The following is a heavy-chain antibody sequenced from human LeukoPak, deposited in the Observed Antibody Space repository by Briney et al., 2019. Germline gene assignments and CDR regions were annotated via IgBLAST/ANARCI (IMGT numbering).Heavy chain of an antibody. D-gene: IGHD1-26*01. CDR3: ARDNSVGDYAWWFDP. J-gene: IGHJ5*02. CDR1: GYAFTRHY. V-gene: IGHV1-46*01. CDR2: INPSGSST. Sequence: ASVKVSCKASGYAFTRHYMHWVRQAPGQGLEWMGLINPSGSSTIYAQKFQGRVTMTRDMSTSADYMELSSLRSEDTAVYYCARDNSVGDYAWWFDPWGQGTLVTVSS.